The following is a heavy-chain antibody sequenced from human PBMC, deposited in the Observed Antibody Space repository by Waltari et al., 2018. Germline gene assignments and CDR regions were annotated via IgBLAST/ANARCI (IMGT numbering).Heavy chain of an antibody. CDR2: ISSSSSTI. V-gene: IGHV3-48*01. D-gene: IGHD3-16*01. Sequence: EVQLVESGGGLVQPGGSLRLSCAASGFTFSSYSMNWVRQAPGKGLEWVSYISSSSSTIDYADSVKGRFTISRDNAKNTLYLQMNSLRAEDTAVYYCARDGGGNGYIHYWGQGTLVTVSS. J-gene: IGHJ4*02. CDR3: ARDGGGNGYIHY. CDR1: GFTFSSYS.